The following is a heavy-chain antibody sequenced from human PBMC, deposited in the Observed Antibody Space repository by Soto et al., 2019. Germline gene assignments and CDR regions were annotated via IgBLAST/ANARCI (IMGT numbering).Heavy chain of an antibody. J-gene: IGHJ4*02. D-gene: IGHD3-10*01. CDR1: GFSLSTSGVG. CDR2: IYWDDDK. Sequence: QITLKESGPTLVKLTQTLTLTCTFSGFSLSTSGVGVGWIRQPPGKALEWLALIYWDDDKRYSPSLKSRLTITKDTSKNQVVLTMTNMDPVDTATYYCAHRPPYGSGIDYWGQGTLVTVSS. V-gene: IGHV2-5*02. CDR3: AHRPPYGSGIDY.